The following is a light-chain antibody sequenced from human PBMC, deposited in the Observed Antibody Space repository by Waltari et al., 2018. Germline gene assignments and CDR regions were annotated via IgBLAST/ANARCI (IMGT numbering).Light chain of an antibody. J-gene: IGKJ2*01. V-gene: IGKV1-5*01. Sequence: DIQMTQSPSTLSASVGESVTITCRASQSISSWLAWYQQKPGKAPKLLIYDASSLESGVPSRFSGSGSGTEFTLTISSLQPDDFATYYCQQYNSYSMYTFGQGTKLEIK. CDR2: DAS. CDR3: QQYNSYSMYT. CDR1: QSISSW.